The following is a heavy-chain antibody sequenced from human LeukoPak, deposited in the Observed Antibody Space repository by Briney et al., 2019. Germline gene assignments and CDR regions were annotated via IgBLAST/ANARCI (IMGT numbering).Heavy chain of an antibody. D-gene: IGHD1-26*01. CDR3: AKDSGSWPGGSHFDY. CDR1: GFTFSSYA. J-gene: IGHJ4*02. Sequence: GGSLRLSCAASGFTFSSYAMHWVRQAPGKGLEWVAVISYDGSYEDYADSVKGRFTISRDNAKNSLYLQMNSLRAEDMALYYCAKDSGSWPGGSHFDYWGREPWSPSPQ. V-gene: IGHV3-30*04. CDR2: ISYDGSYE.